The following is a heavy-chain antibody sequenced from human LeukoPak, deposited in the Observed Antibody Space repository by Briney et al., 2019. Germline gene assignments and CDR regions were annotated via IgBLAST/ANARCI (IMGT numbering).Heavy chain of an antibody. CDR2: IYYSGST. V-gene: IGHV4-61*01. CDR1: GYSISSGYY. J-gene: IGHJ6*03. Sequence: SETLSLTCTVSGYSISSGYYWGWIRQPPGKGLEWIGYIYYSGSTNYNPSLKSRVTISVDTSKNQFSLKLSSVTAADTAVYYCAREADYYMDVWGKGTTVTVSS. D-gene: IGHD6-25*01. CDR3: AREADYYMDV.